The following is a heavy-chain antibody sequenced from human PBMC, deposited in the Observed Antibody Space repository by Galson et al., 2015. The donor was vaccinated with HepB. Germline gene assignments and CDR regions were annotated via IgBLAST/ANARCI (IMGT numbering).Heavy chain of an antibody. CDR2: IKRKVDGETT. Sequence: SLRLSCAASGFTFSNAWMNWVRQAPGKGLEWVGHIKRKVDGETTAYATPVKGRFIISRDDSKNTLYLEMNSLKTEDTAVYYCTTDQPITTDYAMDVWGQGTTVTVSS. V-gene: IGHV3-15*07. D-gene: IGHD3-22*01. CDR1: GFTFSNAW. CDR3: TTDQPITTDYAMDV. J-gene: IGHJ6*02.